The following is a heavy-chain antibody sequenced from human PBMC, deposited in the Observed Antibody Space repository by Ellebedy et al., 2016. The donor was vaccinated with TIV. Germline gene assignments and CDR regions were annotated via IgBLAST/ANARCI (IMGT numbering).Heavy chain of an antibody. CDR3: AKVEYCDGGSCYSDYWFDP. V-gene: IGHV1-69*13. D-gene: IGHD2-15*01. CDR2: IIPIFGTP. J-gene: IGHJ5*02. Sequence: AASVKVSCKASGGSLGSYTIAWVRQAPGQGLQWMGGIIPIFGTPAYAQKFRGRVTITADASTSTAYMELSSLSSDDTAVYYCAKVEYCDGGSCYSDYWFDPWGQGTLVIVSS. CDR1: GGSLGSYT.